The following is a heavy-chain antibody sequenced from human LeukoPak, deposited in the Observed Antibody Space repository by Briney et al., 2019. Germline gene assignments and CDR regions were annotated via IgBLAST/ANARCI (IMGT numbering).Heavy chain of an antibody. CDR1: GGSSSGYY. CDR2: IYYSGST. J-gene: IGHJ6*03. Sequence: SETLSLTCAVYGGSSSGYYWGWIRQPPGKGLEWIGSIYYSGSTYYNPSLKSRVTISVDTSKNQFSLKLSSVTAADTAVYYCARVTYDSSGYYYAYYYYYMDVWGKGTTVTVSS. V-gene: IGHV4-34*01. D-gene: IGHD3-22*01. CDR3: ARVTYDSSGYYYAYYYYYMDV.